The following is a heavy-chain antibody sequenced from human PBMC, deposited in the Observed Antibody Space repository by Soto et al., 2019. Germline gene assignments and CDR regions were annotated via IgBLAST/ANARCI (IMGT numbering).Heavy chain of an antibody. CDR3: ARGSGWGDS. V-gene: IGHV3-7*03. CDR1: GFTFSTDS. D-gene: IGHD6-19*01. Sequence: EVQLVESGGGLVQPGGSLRLSCAASGFTFSTDSMTWVRQAPGKGLEWVANIKQDGSEKYYVDSVKGRFTISRDNTKKSLYLQMNSLRTQDTAVYYCARGSGWGDSWGQGTLVTVSS. CDR2: IKQDGSEK. J-gene: IGHJ4*02.